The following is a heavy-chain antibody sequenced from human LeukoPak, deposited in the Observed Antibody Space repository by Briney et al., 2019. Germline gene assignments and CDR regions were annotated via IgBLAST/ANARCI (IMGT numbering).Heavy chain of an antibody. CDR2: IKQDGSEK. D-gene: IGHD1-26*01. CDR1: GFHFTTYW. V-gene: IGHV3-7*01. CDR3: ARDPYSGNYGAYYYYYMDV. J-gene: IGHJ6*03. Sequence: GGSLRLSCAASGFHFTTYWMGWVRQAPGKGLEWVANIKQDGSEKYYVDSVKGRFTISRDNAKNSLYLQMDSLRVEDTAEYYCARDPYSGNYGAYYYYYMDVWGKGTTVTVSS.